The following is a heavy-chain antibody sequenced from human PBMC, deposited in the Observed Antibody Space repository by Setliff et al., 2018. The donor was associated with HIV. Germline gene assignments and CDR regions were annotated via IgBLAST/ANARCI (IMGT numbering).Heavy chain of an antibody. CDR1: GHTFTNYD. V-gene: IGHV1-8*01. CDR2: MNPNSGVS. Sequence: GASVKVSCKPPGHTFTNYDIHWMRRAPGQGLEWMGWMNPNSGVSGYALKFHDRVTMTRDTSITILYMELSSLTSEDTAVYYCARGKGVGGVIITGGLDVWGQGTTVTVSS. J-gene: IGHJ6*02. CDR3: ARGKGVGGVIITGGLDV. D-gene: IGHD3-10*01.